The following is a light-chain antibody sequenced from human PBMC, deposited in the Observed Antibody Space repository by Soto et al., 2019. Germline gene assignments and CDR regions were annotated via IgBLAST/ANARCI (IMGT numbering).Light chain of an antibody. V-gene: IGKV1-5*01. J-gene: IGKJ1*01. CDR2: GAS. CDR3: QQYKNYLT. CDR1: QSVSIW. Sequence: DIQMTQSPSTLSASVGDRVTFTCRASQSVSIWLAWYQQKPGKAPKLLISGASTLESGVPSRFSGSGSGTEFTLTSISLQPDDFATYYCQQYKNYLTFGQGTKVEIK.